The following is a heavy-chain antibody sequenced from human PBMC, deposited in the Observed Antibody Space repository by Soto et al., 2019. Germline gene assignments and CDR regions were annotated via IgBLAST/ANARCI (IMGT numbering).Heavy chain of an antibody. Sequence: SLTCAVSGGSISSGGYSWSWIRQPPGKGLEWIGYIYHSGSTYYNPSLKSRVTISVDRSKNQFSLKLSSATAADTAVYYCARARYDFWSGYYATNWFDPWGQGTLVTVSS. D-gene: IGHD3-3*01. CDR3: ARARYDFWSGYYATNWFDP. V-gene: IGHV4-30-2*01. J-gene: IGHJ5*02. CDR2: IYHSGST. CDR1: GGSISSGGYS.